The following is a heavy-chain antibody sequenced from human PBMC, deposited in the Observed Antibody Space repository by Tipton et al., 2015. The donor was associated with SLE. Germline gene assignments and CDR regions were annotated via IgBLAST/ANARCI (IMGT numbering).Heavy chain of an antibody. V-gene: IGHV4-34*01. CDR2: INDAEGT. Sequence: GLVKPSETLSLTCEVYGVSFSGYYWSWIRQSPGKGLEWIGEINDAEGTKYNPSLESRVTMSIDTSKNRFSLNMNSVTAADTAVYYCARGFRPYYFEPWGQGTLVTVSS. J-gene: IGHJ4*02. CDR3: ARGFRPYYFEP. D-gene: IGHD2-21*01. CDR1: GVSFSGYY.